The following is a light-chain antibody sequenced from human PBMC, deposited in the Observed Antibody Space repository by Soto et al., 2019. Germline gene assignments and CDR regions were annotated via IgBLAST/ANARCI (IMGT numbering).Light chain of an antibody. CDR3: HQYDSWT. CDR2: GAS. V-gene: IGKV3-20*01. Sequence: EIVLTQYQGTLSLSPGERATLSCRASQSFNSIYLAWYQQKPGQAPRLLIYGASSRATGIPDRFSGSGSGTDFTLTISRLEPEDFAVYYCHQYDSWTFGQGTNVDVK. J-gene: IGKJ1*01. CDR1: QSFNSIY.